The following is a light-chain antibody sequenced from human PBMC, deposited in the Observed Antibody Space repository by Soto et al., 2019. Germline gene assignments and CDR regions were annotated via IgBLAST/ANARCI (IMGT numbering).Light chain of an antibody. CDR1: QDIRNY. V-gene: IGKV1-33*01. CDR3: QHYDNLSST. J-gene: IGKJ5*01. CDR2: DAS. Sequence: DIQMTQSPSSLSASVGDRVSITCQASQDIRNYLNWYQQKPGKAPKLLIYDASNLETGVPSRFSGSGSGTDFTFTINSLQPEDIATYYCQHYDNLSSTFGQGTRLELK.